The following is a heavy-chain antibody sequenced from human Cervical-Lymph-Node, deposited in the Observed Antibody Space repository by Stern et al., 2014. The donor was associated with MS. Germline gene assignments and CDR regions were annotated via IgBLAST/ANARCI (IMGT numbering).Heavy chain of an antibody. Sequence: VQLVESGAEVKKPGASVKISCKASGHTFTTYHMHWVRRAPGQGLEWMGMINPSGDSTVSAPRYQGKVTVARDTPANTVYMELSSLRSEDTAVYYCARDRHYYDNSGYYRYYYGLDVWGQGTTVTVSS. J-gene: IGHJ6*02. CDR3: ARDRHYYDNSGYYRYYYGLDV. V-gene: IGHV1-46*01. D-gene: IGHD3-22*01. CDR1: GHTFTTYH. CDR2: INPSGDST.